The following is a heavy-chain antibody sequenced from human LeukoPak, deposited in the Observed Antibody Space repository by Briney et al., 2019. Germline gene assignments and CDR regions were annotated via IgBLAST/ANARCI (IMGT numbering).Heavy chain of an antibody. CDR1: GGSFSGYY. J-gene: IGHJ3*02. CDR2: INHSGST. V-gene: IGHV4-34*01. CDR3: KQKTAYDILTGYYASDAFDI. D-gene: IGHD3-9*01. Sequence: SEPLSLTCAVYGGSFSGYYWSWIRQPPGKGLEWIGEINHSGSTNYNPSLKSRVTISVDTSKNQFSLKLSSVTAADTAVFFFKQKTAYDILTGYYASDAFDIWGQGTMVTVSS.